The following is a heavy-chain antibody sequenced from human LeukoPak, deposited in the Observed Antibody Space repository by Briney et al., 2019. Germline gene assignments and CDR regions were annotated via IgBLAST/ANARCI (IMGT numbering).Heavy chain of an antibody. Sequence: QTGGSLRLSCAASGVTLSPYGMHWVRQAPGKGLEWVAVISYEGGTQHYADSVKGRFIISRDNPRNTLYLQMNILRTEDTAVYYCAKEGTPQVSTWYDLWGQGTQVIVSP. V-gene: IGHV3-30*18. CDR3: AKEGTPQVSTWYDL. CDR2: ISYEGGTQ. D-gene: IGHD3-10*01. J-gene: IGHJ5*02. CDR1: GVTLSPYG.